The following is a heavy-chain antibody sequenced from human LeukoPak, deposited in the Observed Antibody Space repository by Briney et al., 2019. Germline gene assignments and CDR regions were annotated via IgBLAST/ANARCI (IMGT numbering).Heavy chain of an antibody. CDR2: ISSGNSYL. V-gene: IGHV3-21*04. D-gene: IGHD6-19*01. J-gene: IGHJ5*02. CDR1: GFTFSSYS. Sequence: GGSLRLSCAASGFTFSSYSMNWVRQAPGKGLEWVSSISSGNSYLSYADSLKGRFTISRDNAKNSLYLQMNSLRSEDTAVYYCARAYSSGLVKFDPWGQGTLVTVSS. CDR3: ARAYSSGLVKFDP.